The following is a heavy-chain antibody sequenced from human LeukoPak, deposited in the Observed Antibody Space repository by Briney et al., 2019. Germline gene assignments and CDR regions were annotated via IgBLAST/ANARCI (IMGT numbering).Heavy chain of an antibody. Sequence: PSETLCLTCADYGGSFSGYYWSWIRQPPGKGLEWIGEINHSGSTNYNPSLKSRVTISVDTSKNQFSLKLSSVTAADTAVYYCARYWNWNYNYWGQGTLVTVSS. CDR1: GGSFSGYY. J-gene: IGHJ4*02. CDR3: ARYWNWNYNY. V-gene: IGHV4-34*01. D-gene: IGHD1-7*01. CDR2: INHSGST.